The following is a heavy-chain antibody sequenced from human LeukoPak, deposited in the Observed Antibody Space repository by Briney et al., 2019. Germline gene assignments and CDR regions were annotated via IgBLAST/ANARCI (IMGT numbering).Heavy chain of an antibody. V-gene: IGHV3-43*02. D-gene: IGHD2/OR15-2a*01. CDR3: AKGNNSLSFNFDY. Sequence: PGGSLRLSCADSGFHFRDFSIHWVRPVPGKGLEWVSLVSGDGDTTHYADSVKGRFTISRDNNKNSLFLQMNSLRVEDTVFYYCAKGNNSLSFNFDYWGQGALVTVSS. J-gene: IGHJ4*02. CDR2: VSGDGDTT. CDR1: GFHFRDFS.